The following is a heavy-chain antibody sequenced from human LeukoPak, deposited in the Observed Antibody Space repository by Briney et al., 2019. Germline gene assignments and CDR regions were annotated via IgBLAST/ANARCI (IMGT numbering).Heavy chain of an antibody. D-gene: IGHD3-10*01. CDR2: ISSSSSCI. Sequence: GGSLRLSCAASGFTFSSYSMNWVRQAPGKGLEWVSSISSSSSCIYYADSVKGRFTISRDNAKNSLYLQMNSLRAEDTAVYYCARDLGRITMVRGASDYWGQGTLVTVSS. CDR3: ARDLGRITMVRGASDY. J-gene: IGHJ4*02. CDR1: GFTFSSYS. V-gene: IGHV3-21*01.